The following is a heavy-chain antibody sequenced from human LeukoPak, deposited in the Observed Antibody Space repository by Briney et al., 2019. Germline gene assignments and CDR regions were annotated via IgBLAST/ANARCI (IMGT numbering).Heavy chain of an antibody. CDR3: ARCLAGEAFDI. CDR2: ISSSGSTI. D-gene: IGHD5/OR15-5a*01. J-gene: IGHJ3*02. CDR1: GFTFSDYY. V-gene: IGHV3-11*01. Sequence: GGSLRLSCAASGFTFSDYYMSWIRQAPGKGLEWVSYISSSGSTIYYADSVKGRFTISRDNAKNSLYLQMNSLRAEDTAGNYCARCLAGEAFDIWGQGTMVTVSS.